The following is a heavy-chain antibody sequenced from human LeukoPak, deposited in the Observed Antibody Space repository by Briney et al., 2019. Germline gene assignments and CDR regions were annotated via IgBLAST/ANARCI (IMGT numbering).Heavy chain of an antibody. CDR3: AKLPTPAAAGSY. Sequence: GGSLRLSCAASGFTFSSYGMHWVRQAPGKGLEWVAFIRYDGSNKYYADSVKGRFTISRDNSKNTLYLQMNSLRAEDTAVYYCAKLPTPAAAGSYWGQGTLVTVSS. D-gene: IGHD6-13*01. V-gene: IGHV3-30*02. J-gene: IGHJ4*02. CDR2: IRYDGSNK. CDR1: GFTFSSYG.